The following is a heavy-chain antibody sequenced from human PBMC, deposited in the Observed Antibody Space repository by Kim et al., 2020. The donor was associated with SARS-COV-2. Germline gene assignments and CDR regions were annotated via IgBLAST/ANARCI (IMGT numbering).Heavy chain of an antibody. CDR2: ISGSSSYI. J-gene: IGHJ4*02. Sequence: GGSLRLSCAASGFTFSSYSMNWVRQAPGKGLEWVSSISGSSSYIYYADSVKGRFTISRDNAKNSLYLQMNSLRAEDTAVYYCASAVAGTIDDYWGQGTLVTVSS. CDR3: ASAVAGTIDDY. V-gene: IGHV3-21*01. CDR1: GFTFSSYS. D-gene: IGHD6-19*01.